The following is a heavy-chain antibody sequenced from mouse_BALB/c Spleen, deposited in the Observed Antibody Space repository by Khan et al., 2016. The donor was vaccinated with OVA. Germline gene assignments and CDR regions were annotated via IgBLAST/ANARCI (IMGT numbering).Heavy chain of an antibody. J-gene: IGHJ3*01. CDR1: GFNIKDYY. CDR2: IDPENGNT. CDR3: ARRGYGNYWFAY. V-gene: IGHV14-1*02. Sequence: MQLEESGAELVRPGALVKLSCKASGFNIKDYYIHWVKQRPEQGLEWIGWIDPENGNTIYDPKFQGKASITADTSSNTAYLQLSSLTSEDTAVYYCARRGYGNYWFAYWGQGTLVTVSA. D-gene: IGHD2-1*01.